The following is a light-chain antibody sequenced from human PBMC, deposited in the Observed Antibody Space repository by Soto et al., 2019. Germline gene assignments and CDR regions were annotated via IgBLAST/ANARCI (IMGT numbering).Light chain of an antibody. CDR3: ISYTTSSTHVV. CDR1: SSDVGSYNY. V-gene: IGLV2-14*01. J-gene: IGLJ2*01. CDR2: DVS. Sequence: QSALTQPASVSGSPGQSITISSTGTSSDVGSYNYVSWYQQYPGKAPKLMIYDVSNRPSGVSYRFSGSKSGNTASLTISGLQAEDEADYYCISYTTSSTHVVFGGGTKLTVL.